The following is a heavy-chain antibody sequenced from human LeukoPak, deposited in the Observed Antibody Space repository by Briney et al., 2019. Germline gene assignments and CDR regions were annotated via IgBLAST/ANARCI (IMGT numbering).Heavy chain of an antibody. J-gene: IGHJ4*02. Sequence: ASVKLSCKVSGYTLTELSMHWVRQAPGKGLEWMGGFDPEDGETIYAQKFQGRVTMTEDTSTDTAYMELSSLRSEDTAVYYCATGPYCSGGSCYPLFDYWGEGTLVTVSS. CDR1: GYTLTELS. D-gene: IGHD2-15*01. CDR3: ATGPYCSGGSCYPLFDY. CDR2: FDPEDGET. V-gene: IGHV1-24*01.